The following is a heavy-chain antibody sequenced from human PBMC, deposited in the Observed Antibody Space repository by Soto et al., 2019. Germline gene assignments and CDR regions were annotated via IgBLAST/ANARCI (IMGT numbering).Heavy chain of an antibody. CDR2: ISGSGGAT. CDR3: AKSTWDDLPPSF. J-gene: IGHJ4*02. D-gene: IGHD1-26*01. CDR1: GFRLSSYT. Sequence: PEGSLKLSCAASGFRLSSYTVSWVRQAPGKGLEWVSVISGSGGATYYADSVKGRFTISRDNSKNTLYLQMNSVRAEDTAVYYCAKSTWDDLPPSFWGQGTPVTVSS. V-gene: IGHV3-23*01.